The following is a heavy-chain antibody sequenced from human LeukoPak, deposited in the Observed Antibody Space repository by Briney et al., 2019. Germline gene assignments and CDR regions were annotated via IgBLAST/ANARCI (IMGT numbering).Heavy chain of an antibody. CDR1: GFTFSSYA. Sequence: PGGSLRLSCAASGFTFSSYAMHWVRQAPGKGLEYVSAISSNGGSTYYANSVKGRFTISRDNSKNTLYLQMGSLRAEDTAVYYCARGARGSGTASDYWGQGTLVTVSS. V-gene: IGHV3-64*01. D-gene: IGHD3-10*01. CDR2: ISSNGGST. J-gene: IGHJ4*02. CDR3: ARGARGSGTASDY.